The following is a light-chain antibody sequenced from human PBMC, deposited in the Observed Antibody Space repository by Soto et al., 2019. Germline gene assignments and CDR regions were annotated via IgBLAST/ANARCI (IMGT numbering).Light chain of an antibody. CDR1: QTISTH. J-gene: IGKJ2*01. CDR3: QQGRDIPYT. V-gene: IGKV1-39*01. CDR2: AAS. Sequence: DIQMPQSPSSLSASVGDRVTITCRARQTISTHLNWYQQEPGKAPKLMIYAASTWQSGVPSRFTGSGSGNKVTLTISSLQPEEFSTSCCQQGRDIPYTFGQGTKLEIK.